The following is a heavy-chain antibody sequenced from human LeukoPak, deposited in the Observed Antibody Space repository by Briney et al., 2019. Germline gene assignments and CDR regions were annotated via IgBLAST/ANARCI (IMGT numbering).Heavy chain of an antibody. D-gene: IGHD3-3*01. CDR1: GYTFTGYY. V-gene: IGHV1-2*02. CDR2: INPNSGGT. Sequence: GASVKVSCKASGYTFTGYYMHWVRQAPGQGLEWMGWINPNSGGTNYAQKFQGRVTMTRDTSITTAYMELTRLRSDDTAVYYCARAETYYDFWSGYKTANYFDYWGQGTLVTVSS. J-gene: IGHJ4*02. CDR3: ARAETYYDFWSGYKTANYFDY.